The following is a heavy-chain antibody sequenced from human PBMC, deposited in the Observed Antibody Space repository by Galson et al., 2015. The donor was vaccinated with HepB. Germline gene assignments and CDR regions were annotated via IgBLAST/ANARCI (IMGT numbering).Heavy chain of an antibody. D-gene: IGHD3-10*01. CDR1: GGSISGSSYW. CDR2: IYYSGTT. V-gene: IGHV4-39*01. Sequence: ETLSLTCSVSGGSISGSSYWWAWIRQPPGKGLEWIGTIYYSGTTYYNPSLKSRGTIFVDTSKNQFSLKLTSVTAADTAVYYCAAPGRSASNFHYWGQGALVTVSS. J-gene: IGHJ4*02. CDR3: AAPGRSASNFHY.